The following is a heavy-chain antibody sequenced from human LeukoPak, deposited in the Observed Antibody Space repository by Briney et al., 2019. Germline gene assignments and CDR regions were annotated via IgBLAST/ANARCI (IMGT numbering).Heavy chain of an antibody. J-gene: IGHJ6*03. CDR3: ARVKAGATISDFYYYYMDV. Sequence: GGSLTLPCAASGFTFSDYTMRGLRQAPGKRVEFVSAITSSGGNIHYANSVKGRFTISRDNSRNSLYLQMGGLRTEDMAVYHCARVKAGATISDFYYYYMDVWGKGTTVTVSS. V-gene: IGHV3-64*01. CDR2: ITSSGGNI. CDR1: GFTFSDYT. D-gene: IGHD1-26*01.